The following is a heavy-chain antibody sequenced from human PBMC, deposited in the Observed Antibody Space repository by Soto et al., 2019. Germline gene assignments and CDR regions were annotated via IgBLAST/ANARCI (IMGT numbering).Heavy chain of an antibody. CDR2: IYYSGST. CDR3: AREFIPTYYYGSEEGAFDI. D-gene: IGHD3-10*01. Sequence: SETMSLSYTVSGGSIRSGGYYWSRIRQPPGKGLEWIGYIYYSGSTYYNPSLKSRVTISVDTSKNQFSLKLSSVTAADTAVYYCAREFIPTYYYGSEEGAFDIWGQGTMVTVSS. CDR1: GGSIRSGGYY. V-gene: IGHV4-30-4*01. J-gene: IGHJ3*02.